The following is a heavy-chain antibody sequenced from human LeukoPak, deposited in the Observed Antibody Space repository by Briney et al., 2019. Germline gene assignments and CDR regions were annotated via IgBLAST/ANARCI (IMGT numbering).Heavy chain of an antibody. CDR2: IYTSGST. CDR1: GGSISSYY. D-gene: IGHD1-26*01. J-gene: IGHJ3*02. Sequence: PSETLSLTCTVSGGSISSYYWSWIRQPAGKGLEWIGRIYTSGSTNYNPSLKSRVTMSVDTSKNQFSLKPSSVTAADTAVYYCARGARVWELGSAFDIWGQGTMVTVSS. V-gene: IGHV4-4*07. CDR3: ARGARVWELGSAFDI.